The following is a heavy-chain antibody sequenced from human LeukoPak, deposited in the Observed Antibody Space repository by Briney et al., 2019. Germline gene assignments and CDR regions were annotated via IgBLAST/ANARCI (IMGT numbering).Heavy chain of an antibody. Sequence: ASVKVSCKASGYTFTGCYMHWVRQAPGQGLEWMGWINPNSGGTNYAQKFQGRVTMTRDTSISTAYMELSRLRSDDTAVYYCARDQTPRIQLWLRYGMDVWGQGTTVTVSS. V-gene: IGHV1-2*02. CDR3: ARDQTPRIQLWLRYGMDV. D-gene: IGHD5-18*01. CDR1: GYTFTGCY. CDR2: INPNSGGT. J-gene: IGHJ6*02.